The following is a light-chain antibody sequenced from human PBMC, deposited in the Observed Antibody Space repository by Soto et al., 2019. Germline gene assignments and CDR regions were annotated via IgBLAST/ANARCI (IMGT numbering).Light chain of an antibody. CDR2: SGN. Sequence: SYELTQPPSVSAAPGKTARVTCGGNNIGTKSVHWYQQQPGQDPVLVMYSGNDRPSRIAAGFSGSNSGNTATLTISRVEAWDEAAYFCQVWDSSIAYVFGTGTKVTVL. CDR1: NIGTKS. CDR3: QVWDSSIAYV. J-gene: IGLJ1*01. V-gene: IGLV3-21*04.